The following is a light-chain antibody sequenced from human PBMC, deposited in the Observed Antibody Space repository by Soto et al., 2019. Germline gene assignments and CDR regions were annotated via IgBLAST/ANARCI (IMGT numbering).Light chain of an antibody. CDR2: AAS. CDR1: QAISND. V-gene: IGKV1-6*01. J-gene: IGKJ4*01. Sequence: AIQMTQSPSSLSASVGDRVTITCRASQAISNDLGWYQQRPGKAPNLLIYAASTLQAGVPSRFSGSGSGADFTLPISSLQPEDFATYYCLQDYDFPLTFGGGTKVEIK. CDR3: LQDYDFPLT.